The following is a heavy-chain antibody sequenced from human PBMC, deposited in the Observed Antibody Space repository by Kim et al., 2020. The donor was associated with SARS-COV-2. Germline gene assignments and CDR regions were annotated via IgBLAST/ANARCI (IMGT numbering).Heavy chain of an antibody. Sequence: ASVKVSCKASGYTFTSYGISWVRQAPGQGLEWMGWISAYNGNTNYAQKLQGRVTMTTDTSTSTAYMELRSLRSDDTAVYYCARDPVYHDYGDYEPPDYWGQGTLVTVSS. CDR1: GYTFTSYG. J-gene: IGHJ4*02. D-gene: IGHD4-17*01. V-gene: IGHV1-18*04. CDR3: ARDPVYHDYGDYEPPDY. CDR2: ISAYNGNT.